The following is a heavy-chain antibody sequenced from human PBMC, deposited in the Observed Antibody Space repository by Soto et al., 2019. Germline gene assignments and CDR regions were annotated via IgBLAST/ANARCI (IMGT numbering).Heavy chain of an antibody. D-gene: IGHD3-16*01. CDR3: AMVDVYVTPSPQDV. Sequence: ASVKVSCKASGYTFTSYAMHWVRQAPGQRLEWMGWINADNGNTKYSQKLQGRVTITTDTSASTAYMELTSLRSNDTAIYYCAMVDVYVTPSPQDVWGQGTTVTVSS. V-gene: IGHV1-3*01. CDR2: INADNGNT. CDR1: GYTFTSYA. J-gene: IGHJ6*02.